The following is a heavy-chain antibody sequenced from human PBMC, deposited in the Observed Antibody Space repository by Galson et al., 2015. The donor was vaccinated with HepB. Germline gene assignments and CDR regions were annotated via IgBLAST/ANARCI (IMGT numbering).Heavy chain of an antibody. V-gene: IGHV4-39*01. CDR3: ASLLQDVYYYYYGMDV. Sequence: SETLSLTCTVSGGSISSSSYYWGWIRQPPGKGLEWIGSIYYSGSTYYNPSLKSRVTISVDTSKNQFSLKLSSVTAADTAVYYCASLLQDVYYYYYGMDVWGQGTTVTVSS. CDR1: GGSISSSSYY. J-gene: IGHJ6*02. CDR2: IYYSGST. D-gene: IGHD4-11*01.